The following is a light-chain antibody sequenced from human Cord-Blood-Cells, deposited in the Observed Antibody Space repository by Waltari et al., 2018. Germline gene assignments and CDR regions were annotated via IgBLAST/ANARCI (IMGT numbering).Light chain of an antibody. CDR2: EVS. J-gene: IGLJ1*01. CDR3: SSYTSSSTYV. V-gene: IGLV2-14*01. CDR1: GIDVGGYNY. Sequence: QSALTQPASVSGSPGQSITISCTGTGIDVGGYNYVSWYHQHPGKAPKLMIYEVSNRPSGVSNRFSGSKSGNTASLTISGLQAEDEADYYCSSYTSSSTYVFGTGTKVTVL.